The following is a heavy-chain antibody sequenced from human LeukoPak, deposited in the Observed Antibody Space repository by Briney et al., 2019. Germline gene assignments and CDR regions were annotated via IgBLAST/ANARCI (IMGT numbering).Heavy chain of an antibody. Sequence: PSETLSLTCAVYGGSFSGYYWSWIRQPPGKGLEWIGEINHSGSTNYNPSLKSRVTISVDTSKNQFSLKLSSVTAADTAVYYCARRFTVVRGYYYYGMDVWGQGTTVTVSS. J-gene: IGHJ6*02. CDR3: ARRFTVVRGYYYYGMDV. D-gene: IGHD3-10*01. V-gene: IGHV4-34*01. CDR2: INHSGST. CDR1: GGSFSGYY.